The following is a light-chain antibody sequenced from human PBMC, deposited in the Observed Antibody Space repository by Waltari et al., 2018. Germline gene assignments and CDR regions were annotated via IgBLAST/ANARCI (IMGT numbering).Light chain of an antibody. J-gene: IGKJ1*01. CDR1: QSLVYSDGNTY. CDR2: QVS. Sequence: DIVLTQTPLSSPVTLGQPASISCRSSQSLVYSDGNTYLSWLQQRPGQPPRLLIYQVSNRFSGVPERFSGSGAGTDFTLKISRVEAEDVGVYYCMQTVQFRWTFGQGTKVEIK. V-gene: IGKV2-24*01. CDR3: MQTVQFRWT.